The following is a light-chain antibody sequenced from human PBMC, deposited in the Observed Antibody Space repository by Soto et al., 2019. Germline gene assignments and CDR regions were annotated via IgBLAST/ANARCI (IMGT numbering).Light chain of an antibody. Sequence: EIVLTQSPGALSLSPGESATLSCRASQSVSDTHVAWYQQRPGQAPRLLIYGASNRATGIPDRFSGSGSGTDFTLTISRLEPEDFAVYYCQQYGSSGTFGQGTKVDIK. CDR3: QQYGSSGT. J-gene: IGKJ1*01. CDR1: QSVSDTH. V-gene: IGKV3-20*01. CDR2: GAS.